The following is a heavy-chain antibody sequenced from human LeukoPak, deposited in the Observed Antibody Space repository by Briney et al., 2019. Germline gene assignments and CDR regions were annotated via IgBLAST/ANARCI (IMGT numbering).Heavy chain of an antibody. D-gene: IGHD3-9*01. V-gene: IGHV4-34*01. CDR3: ARDGRYFDWLPHYYYYGMDV. J-gene: IGHJ6*02. Sequence: PSETLSLTCAVYGGSFSGYYWSWIRQPPGKGLEWIGEINHSGSTNYNPSLKSRVTISVDTSKNQFSLKLSSVTAADTAVYYCARDGRYFDWLPHYYYYGMDVWGQGTTVTVSS. CDR1: GGSFSGYY. CDR2: INHSGST.